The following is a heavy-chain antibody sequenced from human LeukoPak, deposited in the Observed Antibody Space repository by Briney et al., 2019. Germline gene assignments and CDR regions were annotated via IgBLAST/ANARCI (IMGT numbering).Heavy chain of an antibody. CDR1: GFIFSSYN. J-gene: IGHJ4*02. D-gene: IGHD3-3*01. V-gene: IGHV3-21*01. Sequence: AGGSLRLSCAASGFIFSSYNMNWVRQAPGKGLEWVASISISSRDKYYAESLKGRITISRDNAKNSLYLQMNSLRAEDTAVYYCAGTYDFWSGFDYWGQGTLVTVSS. CDR3: AGTYDFWSGFDY. CDR2: ISISSRDK.